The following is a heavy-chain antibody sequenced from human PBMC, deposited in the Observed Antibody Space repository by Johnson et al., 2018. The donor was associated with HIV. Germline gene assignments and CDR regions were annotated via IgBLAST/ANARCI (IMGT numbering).Heavy chain of an antibody. D-gene: IGHD2/OR15-2a*01. J-gene: IGHJ3*02. CDR2: ISYDGSNK. CDR1: GFTFSSYG. V-gene: IGHV3-30*03. Sequence: QMLLVESGGGVVQPGRSLRLSCAASGFTFSSYGMHWVRQAPGKGLEWVAVISYDGSNKYYADSVKGRFSLSRDNSKNTVYLQMNSLRAEDTAVYYCARVQFLPPNAFDIWGQGTMVTVSS. CDR3: ARVQFLPPNAFDI.